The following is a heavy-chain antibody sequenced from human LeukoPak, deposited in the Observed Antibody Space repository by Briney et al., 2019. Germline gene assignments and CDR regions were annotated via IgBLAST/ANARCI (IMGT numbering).Heavy chain of an antibody. V-gene: IGHV1-18*01. CDR1: GYTFTSYG. J-gene: IGHJ4*02. CDR2: ISAYNGNT. D-gene: IGHD2-21*01. Sequence: GASVKVSCKASGYTFTSYGISWVRQAPGQGLGWMGWISAYNGNTNYAQKLQGRVTMTTDRSTSTAYMELRSLRSDDTAVYYCARDKGLAYCGGDCPGDFDYWGQGTLVTVSS. CDR3: ARDKGLAYCGGDCPGDFDY.